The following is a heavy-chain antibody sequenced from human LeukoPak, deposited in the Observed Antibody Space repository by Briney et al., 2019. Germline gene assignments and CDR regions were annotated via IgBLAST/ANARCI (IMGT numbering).Heavy chain of an antibody. CDR1: GFTFSTYW. CDR2: ISYDGSNK. J-gene: IGHJ4*02. Sequence: GGSLRLSCAASGFTFSTYWMHWVRQAPGKGLEWVAVISYDGSNKYYADSVKGRFTISRDNSKNTLYLQMNSLRAEDTAVYYCATEYRQAAAVSYAFDYWGQGTLVTVSS. V-gene: IGHV3-30-3*01. D-gene: IGHD6-13*01. CDR3: ATEYRQAAAVSYAFDY.